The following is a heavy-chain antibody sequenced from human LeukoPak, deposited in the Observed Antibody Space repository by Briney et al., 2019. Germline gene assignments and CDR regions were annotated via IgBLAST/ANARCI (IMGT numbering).Heavy chain of an antibody. D-gene: IGHD5-18*01. V-gene: IGHV4-59*01. CDR1: GGSISSYY. CDR2: IYYSGST. CDR3: AREGGGYGYGYYYYYYMDV. Sequence: SETLSLTCTVSGGSISSYYWSWIRQPPGKGLEWIGYIYYSGSTNYNPSLKSRVTISVDTSKNQFSLKLSSVTAADTAVYYCAREGGGYGYGYYYYYYMDVWGKGTTVTVSS. J-gene: IGHJ6*03.